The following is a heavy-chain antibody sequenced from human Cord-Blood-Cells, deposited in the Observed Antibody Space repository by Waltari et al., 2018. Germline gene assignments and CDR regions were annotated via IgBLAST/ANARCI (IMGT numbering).Heavy chain of an antibody. CDR3: ANLEGYSGYDFDY. V-gene: IGHV3-23*01. Sequence: EVQLLESGGGLVQPGGSLRLSCAASGFTFSSYAMSWFRQAPGKGLEWVSAISGSGGSTYYADSVKGRFTISRDNSKNTLYLQMNSLRAEDTAVYYCANLEGYSGYDFDYWGQGTLVTVSS. CDR1: GFTFSSYA. D-gene: IGHD5-12*01. CDR2: ISGSGGST. J-gene: IGHJ4*02.